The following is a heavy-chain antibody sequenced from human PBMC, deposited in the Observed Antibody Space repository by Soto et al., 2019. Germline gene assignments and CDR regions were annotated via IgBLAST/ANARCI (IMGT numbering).Heavy chain of an antibody. Sequence: PGGSLRLSCAASGFTFSSYAMSWVRQAPGKGLEWVSAISGSGGSTYYADSVKGRFTISRDNSKNTLYLQMNSLRAEDTAVYYCAKESSGWYSQSFVYYFDYWGQGTLVTVSS. D-gene: IGHD6-19*01. CDR2: ISGSGGST. J-gene: IGHJ4*02. V-gene: IGHV3-23*01. CDR3: AKESSGWYSQSFVYYFDY. CDR1: GFTFSSYA.